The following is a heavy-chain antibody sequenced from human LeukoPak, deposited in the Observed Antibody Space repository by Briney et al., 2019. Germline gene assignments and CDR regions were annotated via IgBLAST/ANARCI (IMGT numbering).Heavy chain of an antibody. CDR2: IIPICGTA. J-gene: IGHJ4*02. V-gene: IGHV1-69*13. CDR1: GDTFSSYA. D-gene: IGHD4-23*01. Sequence: SVKVSCKASGDTFSSYAISWVRQPPGQGLEWVGGIIPICGTANHAQKFQGRVTITADESTSTAYMELSSLRSEHTAVYYCARSTVALGYFDYWGQGTLVTVSS. CDR3: ARSTVALGYFDY.